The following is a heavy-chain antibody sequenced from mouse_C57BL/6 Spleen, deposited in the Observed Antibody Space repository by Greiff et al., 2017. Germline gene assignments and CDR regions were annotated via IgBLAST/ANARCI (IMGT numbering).Heavy chain of an antibody. CDR3: ARSDDYDQAWFAY. D-gene: IGHD2-4*01. V-gene: IGHV1-54*01. CDR1: GYAFTNYL. J-gene: IGHJ3*01. CDR2: INPGSGGT. Sequence: QVQLQQSGAELVRPGTSVKVSCKASGYAFTNYLIEWVKQRPGQGLEWIGVINPGSGGTNYNEKFKGKATLTAAKSSSTAYMQLSSLTSEDSAVYFCARSDDYDQAWFAYWGQGTLVTVSA.